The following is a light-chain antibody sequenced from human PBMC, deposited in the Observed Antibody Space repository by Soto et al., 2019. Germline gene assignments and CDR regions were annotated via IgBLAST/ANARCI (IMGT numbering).Light chain of an antibody. J-gene: IGKJ3*01. V-gene: IGKV1-33*01. CDR1: QDISKG. CDR3: QQSVDLPLT. CDR2: DAS. Sequence: DIQMTQSPSSLSASVGDRVTITCLASQDISKGLHWYQQKPGKAPKLLIYDASSLEAGVPSRFSGTGYGTDFTFTVSSLQPEDVATYYCQQSVDLPLTLGPGTKVEIK.